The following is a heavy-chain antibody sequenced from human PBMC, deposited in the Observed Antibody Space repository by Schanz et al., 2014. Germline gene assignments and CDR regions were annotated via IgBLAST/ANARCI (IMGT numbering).Heavy chain of an antibody. Sequence: QLHLQESGPGLAKPSETLSLICSVSGGSISTSSRYWGWIRQSPGKGLEWLGSLYYTGKTHYNPPLKSQVTISLDTSKNQFPRNLTSVPAADTAVYYCVRHGNYEFWHGPTPQFENWGQGTLVTVS. CDR1: GGSISTSSRY. V-gene: IGHV4-39*01. CDR3: VRHGNYEFWHGPTPQFEN. CDR2: LYYTGKT. D-gene: IGHD3-3*01. J-gene: IGHJ4*02.